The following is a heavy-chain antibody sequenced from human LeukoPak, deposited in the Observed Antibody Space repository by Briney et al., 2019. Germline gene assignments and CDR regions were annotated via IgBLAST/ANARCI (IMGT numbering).Heavy chain of an antibody. V-gene: IGHV3-72*01. J-gene: IGHJ4*02. Sequence: PGGSLRLSCATSGFTLSDHYMDWVRQAPGKGLEWVARTRNEANSYTTEYAASVKGRFTISRDDSKNSLNLQMNSLKTEDTAVYYCTGARGTYRQFDYWGQGTLVTVSS. D-gene: IGHD3-16*02. CDR2: TRNEANSYTT. CDR1: GFTLSDHY. CDR3: TGARGTYRQFDY.